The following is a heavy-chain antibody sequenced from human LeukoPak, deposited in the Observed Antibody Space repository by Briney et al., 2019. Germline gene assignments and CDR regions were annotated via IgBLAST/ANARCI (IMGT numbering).Heavy chain of an antibody. CDR2: IYYSGST. J-gene: IGHJ6*02. D-gene: IGHD3-22*01. CDR3: ARVSGSSGYYLYYYGTDV. CDR1: GGSVSRYY. V-gene: IGHV4-59*02. Sequence: SETLSLTCTVSGGSVSRYYGSWIRQPPGKGLEWIGYIYYSGSTNYNPSLKSRVTISVDTSKNQFSLKLSSVTAADTAVYYCARVSGSSGYYLYYYGTDVWGQGTTVTVSS.